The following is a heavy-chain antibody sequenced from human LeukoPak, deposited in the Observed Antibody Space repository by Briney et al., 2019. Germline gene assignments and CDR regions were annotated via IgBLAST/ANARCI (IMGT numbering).Heavy chain of an antibody. CDR1: GFTFSNYA. D-gene: IGHD3-9*01. Sequence: PGASLRLSCVASGFTFSNYAMSWVRQAPGKGLEWVSAITGSGTSTYCADSLKGRFTISRDNSKNTVFLQMNSLRHEDTAIYYCVIWGDYDVLTGYYVPDYWGQGTLVTVSS. CDR2: ITGSGTST. CDR3: VIWGDYDVLTGYYVPDY. J-gene: IGHJ4*02. V-gene: IGHV3-23*01.